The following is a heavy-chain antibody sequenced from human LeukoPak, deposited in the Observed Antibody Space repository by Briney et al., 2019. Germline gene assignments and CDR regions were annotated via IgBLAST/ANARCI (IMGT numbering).Heavy chain of an antibody. D-gene: IGHD3-3*01. CDR3: AKRQRFLEWLLEGFDY. CDR1: GFTFSSYA. V-gene: IGHV3-23*01. CDR2: ISGSGGST. Sequence: GGSLRLSCAASGFTFSSYAMSWVRQAPGRGLEWVSAISGSGGSTYYADSVKGRFTISRDNSKNTLYLQMNSLRAEDTAVYYCAKRQRFLEWLLEGFDYWGQGTLVTVSS. J-gene: IGHJ4*02.